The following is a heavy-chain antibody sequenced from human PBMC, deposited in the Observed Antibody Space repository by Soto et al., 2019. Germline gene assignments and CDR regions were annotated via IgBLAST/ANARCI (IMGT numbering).Heavy chain of an antibody. CDR3: ARDLHTVVVPAATANWFDP. V-gene: IGHV1-18*01. CDR2: ISAYNGNT. Sequence: GASVKVSCKASGYTFSSYGISWVRQAPGQGLEWMGWISAYNGNTNYAQKLQGRVTMTTDTSTSTAYMELRSLRSDDTAVYYCARDLHTVVVPAATANWFDPWGQGTLVTGSS. J-gene: IGHJ5*02. CDR1: GYTFSSYG. D-gene: IGHD2-2*01.